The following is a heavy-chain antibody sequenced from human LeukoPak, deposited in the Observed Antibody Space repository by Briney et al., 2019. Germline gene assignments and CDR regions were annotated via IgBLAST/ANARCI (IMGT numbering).Heavy chain of an antibody. D-gene: IGHD3-22*01. V-gene: IGHV4-61*01. J-gene: IGHJ4*02. Sequence: PSETLSLTCTVSGXSVSSGSYYWSWIRQPPGKGLEWIGYIYYSGSTNYNPSLKSRVTISVDTSKNQFSLKLSSVTAADTAVYYCARETRYDSSPYYFDYWGQGTVVTVSS. CDR1: GXSVSSGSYY. CDR2: IYYSGST. CDR3: ARETRYDSSPYYFDY.